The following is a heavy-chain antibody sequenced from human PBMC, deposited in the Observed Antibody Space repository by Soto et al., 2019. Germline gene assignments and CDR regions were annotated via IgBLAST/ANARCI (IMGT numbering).Heavy chain of an antibody. CDR2: LSVSGDNT. Sequence: EVQLLESGGGLVQPGGSLRLSCAASGFTFSSYAMTWVRQAPGKGLEWVSSLSVSGDNTYYADSVKGRFTISRDNSQNTFYLQMSSLRADDTAEYYCAKAGTHSYFDYWGLGTLVTVSS. J-gene: IGHJ4*02. V-gene: IGHV3-23*01. D-gene: IGHD1-1*01. CDR3: AKAGTHSYFDY. CDR1: GFTFSSYA.